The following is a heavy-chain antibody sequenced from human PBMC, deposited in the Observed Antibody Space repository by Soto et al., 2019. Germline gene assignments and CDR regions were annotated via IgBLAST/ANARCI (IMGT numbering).Heavy chain of an antibody. CDR1: GFTFSSYA. D-gene: IGHD3-3*01. J-gene: IGHJ2*01. V-gene: IGHV3-23*01. CDR2: ISGSGGST. CDR3: AKVGFLEWLPEDGWYFDL. Sequence: EVQLLESGGGLVQPGGSLRLSCAASGFTFSSYAMSWVRQAPGKGLEWVSAISGSGGSTYYADSVKGRFTISRDNSKNTLYLQMNSLRAEDTAVYYCAKVGFLEWLPEDGWYFDLWGRGTLVTVSS.